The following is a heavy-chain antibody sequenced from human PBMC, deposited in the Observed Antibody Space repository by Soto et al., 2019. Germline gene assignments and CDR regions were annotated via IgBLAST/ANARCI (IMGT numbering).Heavy chain of an antibody. CDR2: INHSGST. CDR1: GGSFSGYY. Sequence: SETLSLTCAVYGGSFSGYYWSWIRQRPGKGLEWIGEINHSGSTNYNPSLKSRVTISVDTSKNQFSLKLSSVTAADTAVYYCARGYSSGWYYYYMDVWGKGTTVTVSS. J-gene: IGHJ6*03. V-gene: IGHV4-34*01. CDR3: ARGYSSGWYYYYMDV. D-gene: IGHD6-19*01.